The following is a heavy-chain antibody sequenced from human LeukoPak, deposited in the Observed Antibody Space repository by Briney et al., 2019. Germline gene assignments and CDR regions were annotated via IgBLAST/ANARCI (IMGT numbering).Heavy chain of an antibody. D-gene: IGHD4-17*01. CDR3: AKSHTVTTANWFDP. Sequence: GESLKISCKDSEYSFSNYWIAWVRQMPGKGLEWMGIIYPDDSDTRYSPSFQGQVTISADKSTSTAYLQWSSLKASDTAIYYCAKSHTVTTANWFDPWGQGSLVTVSS. J-gene: IGHJ5*02. V-gene: IGHV5-51*01. CDR2: IYPDDSDT. CDR1: EYSFSNYW.